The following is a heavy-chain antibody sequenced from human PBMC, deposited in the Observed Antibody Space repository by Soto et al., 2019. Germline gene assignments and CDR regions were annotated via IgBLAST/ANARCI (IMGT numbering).Heavy chain of an antibody. V-gene: IGHV4-30-4*01. Sequence: SETLSLTCTVSGGSISSGDYYWSWIRQPPGKGLEWIGYIYYSGSTYYNPSLKSRVTISVDTSKNQFSLKLSSVTAADTAVYYCARYSGYDNNWFDPWGQGTLVTVSS. CDR1: GGSISSGDYY. D-gene: IGHD5-12*01. J-gene: IGHJ5*02. CDR2: IYYSGST. CDR3: ARYSGYDNNWFDP.